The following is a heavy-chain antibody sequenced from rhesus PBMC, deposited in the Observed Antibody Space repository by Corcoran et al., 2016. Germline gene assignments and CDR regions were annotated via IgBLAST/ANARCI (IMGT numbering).Heavy chain of an antibody. CDR2: IYVRGGGT. V-gene: IGHV4-106*01. Sequence: QVQLQESGPGLVKPSEPLSLPCDVSGGSVRHDSSWSWLRQPPGTGLELIGYIYVRGGGTNYNPSLKNRGTTAIDTSKNQFSLKLSSGTAADTAVYDCARGSGSWNGVGTFDYWGQGVLVTVSS. D-gene: IGHD6-25*01. CDR3: ARGSGSWNGVGTFDY. J-gene: IGHJ4*01. CDR1: GGSVRHDSS.